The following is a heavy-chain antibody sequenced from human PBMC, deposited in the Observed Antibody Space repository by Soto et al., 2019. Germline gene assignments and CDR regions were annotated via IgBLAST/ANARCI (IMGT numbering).Heavy chain of an antibody. CDR2: ISGSGGST. J-gene: IGHJ4*02. Sequence: EVQLLESGGGLVQPGGSLRLSCAASGFTFSSYAMNWVRQAPGKGLEWVSVISGSGGSTYYTDSVKGRFTISRDNSNNTLYLQMNSLRAEDTAVYYCARRSSSWYFDCWGQGTLVTVSS. CDR1: GFTFSSYA. CDR3: ARRSSSWYFDC. V-gene: IGHV3-23*01. D-gene: IGHD6-13*01.